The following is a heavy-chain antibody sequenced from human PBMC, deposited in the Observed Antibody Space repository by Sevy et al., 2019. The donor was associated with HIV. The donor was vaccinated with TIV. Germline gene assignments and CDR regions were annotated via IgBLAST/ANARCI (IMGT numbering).Heavy chain of an antibody. D-gene: IGHD3-22*01. V-gene: IGHV1-18*01. CDR3: ARVSDGSGRYYLDYFVS. CDR2: IRTYNGET. J-gene: IGHJ4*02. Sequence: ASVKVSCKTSGYTFIKHPLSWVRQAPGQGLEWMGCIRTYNGETKDEQKFQGRATMTTDTSTRTDYMELRSLRSDDTGGYYCARVSDGSGRYYLDYFVSWGQGSLVPV. CDR1: GYTFIKHP.